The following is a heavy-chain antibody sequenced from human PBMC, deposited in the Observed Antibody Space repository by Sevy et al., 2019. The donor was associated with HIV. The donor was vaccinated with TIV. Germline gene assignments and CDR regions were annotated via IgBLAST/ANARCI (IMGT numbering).Heavy chain of an antibody. V-gene: IGHV3-23*01. CDR1: GFSFDSYG. CDR2: ISGSGSRT. J-gene: IGHJ4*02. Sequence: GGSLRLSCAVSGFSFDSYGMTWVRQAPGKGLEWVSGISGSGSRTYYADSVKGRFIISRDNSKNTLDLQMNSLKTEDTAVYYCTTEKNYDSSGYYLAPGGFDYWGQGTLVTVSS. CDR3: TTEKNYDSSGYYLAPGGFDY. D-gene: IGHD3-22*01.